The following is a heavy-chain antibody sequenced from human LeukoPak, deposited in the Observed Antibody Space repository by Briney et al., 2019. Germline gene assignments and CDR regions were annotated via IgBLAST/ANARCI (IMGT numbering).Heavy chain of an antibody. CDR2: INPNSGGT. D-gene: IGHD2-21*02. J-gene: IGHJ4*02. Sequence: ASVKVSCKASGYTFTGYYMHWVRQAPGQGVEWMGWINPNSGGTNYAQKFQGRVTMTRDTSISTAYMELSRLRSDDTAVYYCARDPAYCGGDCYSDYWGQGTLVTVSS. CDR1: GYTFTGYY. CDR3: ARDPAYCGGDCYSDY. V-gene: IGHV1-2*02.